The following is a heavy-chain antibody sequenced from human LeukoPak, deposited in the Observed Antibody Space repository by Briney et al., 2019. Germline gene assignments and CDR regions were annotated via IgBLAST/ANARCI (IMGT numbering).Heavy chain of an antibody. V-gene: IGHV3-7*01. Sequence: GGSLRLSCAASGFTFSSCWMSWVRQAPGKGLEWVANIKQDGSEKYYVDSVKGRFTISRDNAKNSLYLQMNSLRAEDTAVYYCARDIRGHHYGSGSYYNSGFDYWGQGTLVTVSS. J-gene: IGHJ4*02. CDR2: IKQDGSEK. D-gene: IGHD3-10*01. CDR3: ARDIRGHHYGSGSYYNSGFDY. CDR1: GFTFSSCW.